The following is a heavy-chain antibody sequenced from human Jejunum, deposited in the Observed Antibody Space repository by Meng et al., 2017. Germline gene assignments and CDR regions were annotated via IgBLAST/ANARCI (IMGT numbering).Heavy chain of an antibody. CDR2: IYYSGNT. V-gene: IGHV4-39*07. Sequence: SETLSLTCTVSGGYISSTTYYWNWIRQPPGTGLEWIGSIYYSGNTYYNPSLKSRVAISVDTSKNQFSLRLSSATAADTAVYYCARDDISSGYHDGFDVWGQGTVVTVSS. CDR1: GGYISSTTYY. D-gene: IGHD3-22*01. J-gene: IGHJ3*01. CDR3: ARDDISSGYHDGFDV.